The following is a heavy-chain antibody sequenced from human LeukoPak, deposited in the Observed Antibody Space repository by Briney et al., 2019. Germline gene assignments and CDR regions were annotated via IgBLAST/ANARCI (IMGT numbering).Heavy chain of an antibody. CDR1: GGSFSGYY. CDR2: INHSGST. J-gene: IGHJ5*02. D-gene: IGHD6-13*01. CDR3: ARGRPPGIAAAGVWFDP. V-gene: IGHV4-34*01. Sequence: SETLSLTCAVYGGSFSGYYWSWIRQPPGKGLEWIGEINHSGSTNYNPSLKSRVTISVDTSKNQFSLKLSSVTAADTAVYYCARGRPPGIAAAGVWFDPWGQGTLVTVSS.